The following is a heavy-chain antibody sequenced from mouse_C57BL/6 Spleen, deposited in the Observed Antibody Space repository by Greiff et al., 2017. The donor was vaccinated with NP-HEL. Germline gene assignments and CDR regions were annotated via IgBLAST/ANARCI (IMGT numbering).Heavy chain of an antibody. CDR2: IHPNSGST. D-gene: IGHD2-2*01. Sequence: QVQLQQPGAELVKPGASVKLSCKASGYTFTSYWMHWVKQRPGQGLEWIGMIHPNSGSTNYNEKFKSKATLTVDKSSSTAYMQLSSLTSEDSAVYYCAREVTTGPWFAYWGQGTLVTVSA. J-gene: IGHJ3*01. V-gene: IGHV1-64*01. CDR3: AREVTTGPWFAY. CDR1: GYTFTSYW.